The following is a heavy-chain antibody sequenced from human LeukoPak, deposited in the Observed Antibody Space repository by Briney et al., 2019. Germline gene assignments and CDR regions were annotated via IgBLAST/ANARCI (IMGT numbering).Heavy chain of an antibody. V-gene: IGHV1-2*02. CDR3: ARYGSWFDP. J-gene: IGHJ5*02. CDR1: GYTFTDYY. D-gene: IGHD4-17*01. CDR2: INPNSGGT. Sequence: ASVKVSCKASGYTFTDYYVHWVRQAPGQGLEWMGWINPNSGGTNYAQKFQGRVTMTRDTSITTAYMELSRLRSGDTAVYYCARYGSWFDPWGQGTLVTVSS.